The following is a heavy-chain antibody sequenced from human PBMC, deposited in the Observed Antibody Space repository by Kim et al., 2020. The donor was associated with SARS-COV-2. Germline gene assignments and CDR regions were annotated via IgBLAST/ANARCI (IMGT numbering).Heavy chain of an antibody. CDR3: AREEVSAPSFDY. D-gene: IGHD2-8*01. J-gene: IGHJ4*02. Sequence: NNAQKFQGRVTITADKSTSTAYRELSSLRSEDTAVYYCAREEVSAPSFDYWGQGTLVTVSS. V-gene: IGHV1-69*04.